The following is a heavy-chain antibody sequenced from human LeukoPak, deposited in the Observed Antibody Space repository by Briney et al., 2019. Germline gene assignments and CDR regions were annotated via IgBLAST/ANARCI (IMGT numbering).Heavy chain of an antibody. CDR1: GGSISSSSYY. D-gene: IGHD2-2*01. J-gene: IGHJ1*01. CDR3: ARTPLKRYCSSTSCQLNIFQH. V-gene: IGHV4-39*01. CDR2: IYYSGST. Sequence: SDTLSLTCTVSGGSISSSSYYWGWIRQPPGKGLEWIGSIYYSGSTYYNPSLKSRVTISVDTSKNQFSLKLSSVTAADTAVYYCARTPLKRYCSSTSCQLNIFQHWGQGTLVTVSS.